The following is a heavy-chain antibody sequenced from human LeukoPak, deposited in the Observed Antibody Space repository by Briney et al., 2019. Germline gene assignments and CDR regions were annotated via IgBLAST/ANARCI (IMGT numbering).Heavy chain of an antibody. Sequence: SETLSLTCTVSGVSISSYYWSWIRQPPGKGLEWLGYIYYSGSTNYNPSLKSRVTISVDTSKNQFSLKLSSVTAADTAVYYCARAMASPTRWFDPWGQGTLVTVSS. V-gene: IGHV4-59*01. CDR2: IYYSGST. D-gene: IGHD5-24*01. CDR1: GVSISSYY. J-gene: IGHJ5*02. CDR3: ARAMASPTRWFDP.